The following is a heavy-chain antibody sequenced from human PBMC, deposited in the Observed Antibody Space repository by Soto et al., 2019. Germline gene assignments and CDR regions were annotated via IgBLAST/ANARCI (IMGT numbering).Heavy chain of an antibody. CDR2: IYYTGST. D-gene: IGHD3-3*01. CDR3: ARVCGYDFWSGSTQNCFDP. CDR1: GGSVSGYF. V-gene: IGHV4-59*02. J-gene: IGHJ5*02. Sequence: XETLSLTCTVSGGSVSGYFWSWIRQPQGTGLEWIGYIYYTGSTTYNPSLKSRVTISVDTSKNQFSLRLSSVTAADTALYYCARVCGYDFWSGSTQNCFDPWGQGTLVTVSS.